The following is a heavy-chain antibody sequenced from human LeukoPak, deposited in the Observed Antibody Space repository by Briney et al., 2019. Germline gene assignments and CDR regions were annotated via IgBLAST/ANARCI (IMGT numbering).Heavy chain of an antibody. CDR2: IRSKTYGGTT. V-gene: IGHV3-49*04. D-gene: IGHD5-12*01. CDR3: SRQIRATTDYFDY. J-gene: IGHJ4*02. CDR1: GFTFGGYA. Sequence: RSLTLSCTASGFTFGGYAMNWVRQAPGKGLEWVGFIRSKTYGGTTAYAASVKRRFTISRDDSKNIAYLQMNSLKTEDTAVYYCSRQIRATTDYFDYWGQGNLVTVSS.